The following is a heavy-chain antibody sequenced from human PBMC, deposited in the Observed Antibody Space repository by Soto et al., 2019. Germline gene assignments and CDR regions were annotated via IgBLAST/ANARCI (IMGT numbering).Heavy chain of an antibody. Sequence: PSETLSLTCTVSGGSISSSSYYWGWIRQPPGKGLEWIGSIYYSGSTYYNPSLKSRVTISVDTSKNQFSLKLSSVTAADTAVYYCARLAKYSSRTYYYYYGMDVWGQGTTVTVSS. V-gene: IGHV4-39*01. CDR2: IYYSGST. J-gene: IGHJ6*02. CDR3: ARLAKYSSRTYYYYYGMDV. D-gene: IGHD6-13*01. CDR1: GGSISSSSYY.